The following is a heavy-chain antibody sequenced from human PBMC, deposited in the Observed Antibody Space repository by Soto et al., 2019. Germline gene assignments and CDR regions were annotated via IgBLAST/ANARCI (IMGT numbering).Heavy chain of an antibody. V-gene: IGHV3-11*01. CDR2: ISSSGSTI. Sequence: GGSLRLSCAASGFTFSDYYMSWIRQAPGKGLEWVSYISSSGSTIYYADSVKGRFTISRDNAKNSLYLQMNSLRAEDTAVYYCARARPGYCSGGSCHRIDYWGQGTLVTVSS. D-gene: IGHD2-15*01. CDR3: ARARPGYCSGGSCHRIDY. J-gene: IGHJ4*02. CDR1: GFTFSDYY.